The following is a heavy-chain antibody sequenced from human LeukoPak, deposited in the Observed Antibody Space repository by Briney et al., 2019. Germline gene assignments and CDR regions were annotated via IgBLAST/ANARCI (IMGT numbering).Heavy chain of an antibody. CDR1: GFTFDDYG. V-gene: IGHV3-20*04. D-gene: IGHD3-10*01. CDR3: ASGFGESSYYYYMDV. J-gene: IGHJ6*03. CDR2: INWNGGST. Sequence: PGGSLRLSCAASGFTFDDYGMSWVRQAPGKGLEWVSGINWNGGSTGYAESVKGRFTISRDNAKNSLYLQMNSLRAEDTALYYCASGFGESSYYYYMDVWGKGTTVTVSS.